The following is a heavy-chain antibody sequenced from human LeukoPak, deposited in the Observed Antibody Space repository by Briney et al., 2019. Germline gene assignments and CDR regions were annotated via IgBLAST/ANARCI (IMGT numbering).Heavy chain of an antibody. CDR1: GFTFDDYA. D-gene: IGHD6-13*01. CDR3: AKDWYSSSFGAFDI. CDR2: ISWNSGSI. J-gene: IGHJ3*02. Sequence: PGGSLRLSCAASGFTFDDYAMHWVRQAPGKGLEWVSGISWNSGSIGYADSVKGRFTISRDNAKNSLYLQMNSLRAEDMALYYCAKDWYSSSFGAFDIWGQGTMVTVSS. V-gene: IGHV3-9*03.